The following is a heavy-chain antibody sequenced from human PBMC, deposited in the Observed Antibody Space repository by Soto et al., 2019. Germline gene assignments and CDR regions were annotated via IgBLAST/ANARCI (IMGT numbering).Heavy chain of an antibody. Sequence: QVQLVESGGGGVQPGRSLRLSCAASGFTFSSYAMHWVRQAPGKGLEWVAVISYDGSNKYYADSVKGRFTISRDNSKNPLYLQMHSLRAEDTAVYYCARETGRLRAEPYYYYGMDVWGQGTTVTVSS. CDR1: GFTFSSYA. CDR3: ARETGRLRAEPYYYYGMDV. V-gene: IGHV3-30-3*01. D-gene: IGHD2-21*01. J-gene: IGHJ6*02. CDR2: ISYDGSNK.